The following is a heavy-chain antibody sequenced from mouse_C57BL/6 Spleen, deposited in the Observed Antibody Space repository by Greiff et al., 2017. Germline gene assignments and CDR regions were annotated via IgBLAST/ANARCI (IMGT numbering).Heavy chain of an antibody. CDR3: ARRYYYGSSFYAMDY. Sequence: VKVVESGAELARPGASVKLSCKASGYTFTSYGISWVKQRTGQGLEWIGEIYPRSGNTYYNEKFKGKATLTADKSSSTAYMELRSLTSEDSAVYFCARRYYYGSSFYAMDYWGQGTSVTVSS. D-gene: IGHD1-1*01. CDR2: IYPRSGNT. CDR1: GYTFTSYG. J-gene: IGHJ4*01. V-gene: IGHV1-81*01.